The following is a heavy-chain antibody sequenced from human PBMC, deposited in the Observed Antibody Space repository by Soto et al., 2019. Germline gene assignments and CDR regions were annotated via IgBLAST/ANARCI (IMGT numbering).Heavy chain of an antibody. J-gene: IGHJ6*02. Sequence: SLRLSCAASVFTFSSYAMHWVRQAPGKGLEWVAVISYDGSNKYYADSVKGRFTISRDNSKNTLYLQMNSLRAEDTAVYYCARDLGTGKYSSSQPYYYYYYGMDVWGQGTTVTVSS. V-gene: IGHV3-30-3*01. CDR1: VFTFSSYA. D-gene: IGHD6-6*01. CDR2: ISYDGSNK. CDR3: ARDLGTGKYSSSQPYYYYYYGMDV.